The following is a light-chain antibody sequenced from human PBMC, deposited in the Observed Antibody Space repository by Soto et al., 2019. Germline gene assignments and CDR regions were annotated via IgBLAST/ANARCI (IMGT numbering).Light chain of an antibody. Sequence: EIVLTQSPAXLSLSPGERATLSCRASQSVASHLAWYQHRVGQAPRLLIHEASNRATGIPARFSGSGSGTDFTLTISSLEPEDFAVYYCQQRADWPLTFGGGTKVEIK. V-gene: IGKV3-11*01. J-gene: IGKJ4*01. CDR1: QSVASH. CDR2: EAS. CDR3: QQRADWPLT.